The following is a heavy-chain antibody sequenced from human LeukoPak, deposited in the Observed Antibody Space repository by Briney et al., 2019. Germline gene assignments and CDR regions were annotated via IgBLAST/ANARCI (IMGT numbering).Heavy chain of an antibody. D-gene: IGHD3-3*01. Sequence: PSETLSLTCTVSGYSISSGYYWGWIRQPPGKGLEWIGSIYHSGSTYYNPSLKSRVTISVDTSKNQFSLKLSSVTAADTAVYYCASQIYPQSGRDYWGQGTLVTVSS. V-gene: IGHV4-38-2*02. CDR2: IYHSGST. J-gene: IGHJ4*02. CDR3: ASQIYPQSGRDY. CDR1: GYSISSGYY.